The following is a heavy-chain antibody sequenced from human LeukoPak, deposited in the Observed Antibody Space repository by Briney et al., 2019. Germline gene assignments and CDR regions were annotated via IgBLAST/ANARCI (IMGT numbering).Heavy chain of an antibody. CDR3: ARANWGFLREYYYYMDV. J-gene: IGHJ6*03. CDR1: GFTFSSYS. Sequence: GGSLRLSCAASGFTFSSYSMNWVRQAPGKGLEWVSYISSSSSTIYYADSVKGRFTISRDNAKNSLYLQMNSLRAEDTAVYFCARANWGFLREYYYYMDVWGKGTTVTVSS. V-gene: IGHV3-48*01. D-gene: IGHD7-27*01. CDR2: ISSSSSTI.